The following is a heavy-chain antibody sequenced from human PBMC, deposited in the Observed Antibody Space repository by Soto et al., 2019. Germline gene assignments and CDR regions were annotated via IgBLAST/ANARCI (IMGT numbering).Heavy chain of an antibody. CDR2: ISGSGGST. J-gene: IGHJ4*02. V-gene: IGHV3-23*01. CDR3: AKDSGAVLRYFDWLLPEDYFDY. D-gene: IGHD3-9*01. CDR1: GFTFSSHA. Sequence: GGSLRLSCAASGFTFSSHAMSWVRQAPGKGLEWVSGISGSGGSTHYADSVKGRFTISRDNSRNTLYLQMNSLRAEDTAVYYCAKDSGAVLRYFDWLLPEDYFDYWGQGTLVTVSS.